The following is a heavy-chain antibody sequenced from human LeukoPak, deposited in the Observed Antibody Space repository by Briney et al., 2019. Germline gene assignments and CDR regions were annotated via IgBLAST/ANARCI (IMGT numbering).Heavy chain of an antibody. CDR2: IYYSGST. Sequence: SETLSLTCTVSGGSIRGYYWSWIRQPPGKGLEWIGYIYYSGSTNYNPSLQSRVTISVDTSKNQFSLKLSSVTAADTAVYYCARHGGREMATIIAPKYYFDYWGQGTLVTVSS. D-gene: IGHD5-24*01. CDR3: ARHGGREMATIIAPKYYFDY. J-gene: IGHJ4*02. V-gene: IGHV4-59*08. CDR1: GGSIRGYY.